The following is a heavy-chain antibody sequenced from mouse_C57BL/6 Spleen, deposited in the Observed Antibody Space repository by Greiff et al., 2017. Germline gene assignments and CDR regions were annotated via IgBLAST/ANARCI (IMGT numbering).Heavy chain of an antibody. CDR2: INPSTGGT. CDR1: GYSFTGYY. J-gene: IGHJ4*01. V-gene: IGHV1-42*01. D-gene: IGHD3-2*02. Sequence: EVQLQQSGPELVKPGASVKISCKASGYSFTGYYMNWVKQSPEKSLEWIGEINPSTGGTTYNQKFKAKATLTVDKSSSTAYMQLKSLTSEDSAVYYCAPAQAYYAMDYWGQGNSVTVSS. CDR3: APAQAYYAMDY.